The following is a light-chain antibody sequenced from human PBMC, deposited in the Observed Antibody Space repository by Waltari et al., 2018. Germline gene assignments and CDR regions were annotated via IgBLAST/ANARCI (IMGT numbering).Light chain of an antibody. CDR1: QTVGSSS. J-gene: IGKJ1*01. Sequence: EIVLTPSPGPASFSPGGRIPLSCRASQTVGSSSLAWYQQKPGQAPRLVIYRASRRATGIPDRFSGSGSGTDFSLTISRLEPEDFAVYYCQQHGTLPATFGQGTKVEIK. CDR3: QQHGTLPAT. CDR2: RAS. V-gene: IGKV3-20*01.